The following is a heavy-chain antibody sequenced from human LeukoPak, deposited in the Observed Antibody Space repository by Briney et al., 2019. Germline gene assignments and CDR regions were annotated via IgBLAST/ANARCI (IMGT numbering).Heavy chain of an antibody. CDR1: GGSLSGSSYY. D-gene: IGHD3-16*01. CDR2: IYYRGIT. CDR3: ARGAFTLPKTYYFGY. J-gene: IGHJ4*02. V-gene: IGHV4-39*02. Sequence: SETLSLTCTVSGGSLSGSSYYWGWIRQPPGKELEWIGSIYYRGITYYNPSLKSRVTISVDTSKNHFSLSLSSVTAADTAVYHCARGAFTLPKTYYFGYWGQGTLVTVSS.